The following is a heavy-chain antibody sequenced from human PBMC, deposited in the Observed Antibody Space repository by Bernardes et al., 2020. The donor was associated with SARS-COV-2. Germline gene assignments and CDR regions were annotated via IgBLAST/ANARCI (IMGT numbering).Heavy chain of an antibody. Sequence: GGSLRLFCAASGFTFTSHNMNWVRQAPGKGLEWVSSISTSSSYVLYADSVKGRFTISRDNAKNSLYLQMNSLRGEDTAVYYCARGTVDYYGMDVWGQGTTVTVSS. J-gene: IGHJ6*02. CDR3: ARGTVDYYGMDV. D-gene: IGHD6-19*01. CDR1: GFTFTSHN. V-gene: IGHV3-21*01. CDR2: ISTSSSYV.